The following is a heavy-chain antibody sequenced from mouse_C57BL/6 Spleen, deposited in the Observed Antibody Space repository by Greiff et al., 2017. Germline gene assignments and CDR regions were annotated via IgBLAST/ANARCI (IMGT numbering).Heavy chain of an antibody. CDR2: ISSGSSTI. J-gene: IGHJ4*01. V-gene: IGHV5-17*01. D-gene: IGHD4-1*01. CDR1: GFTFSDYG. CDR3: ARGTGTKMDY. Sequence: EVKLMESGGGLVKPGGSLKLSCAASGFTFSDYGMHWVRQAPEKGLEWVAYISSGSSTIYYADTVKGRFTISRDNDKNTLFLQMTSLRSEDTAMYYCARGTGTKMDYWGQGTSVTVSS.